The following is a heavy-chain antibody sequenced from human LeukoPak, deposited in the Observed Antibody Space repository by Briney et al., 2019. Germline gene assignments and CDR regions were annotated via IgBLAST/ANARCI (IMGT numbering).Heavy chain of an antibody. CDR3: ARAPPPYSGSCWGGLRDY. V-gene: IGHV4-30-2*01. CDR2: IYHSGST. Sequence: PSQTLSLTCTVSGGSISSGGYYWSWIRQPPGKGLEWIGYIYHSGSTYYNPSLKSRVTISVDRSKNQFSLKLSSVTAADTAVYYCARAPPPYSGSCWGGLRDYWGQGTLVTVSS. CDR1: GGSISSGGYY. J-gene: IGHJ4*02. D-gene: IGHD1-26*01.